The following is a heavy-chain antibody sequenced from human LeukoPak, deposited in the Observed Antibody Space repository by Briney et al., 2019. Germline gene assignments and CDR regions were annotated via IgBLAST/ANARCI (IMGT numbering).Heavy chain of an antibody. V-gene: IGHV3-23*01. J-gene: IGHJ4*02. D-gene: IGHD2-15*01. CDR1: GFTFSSYA. Sequence: GGSLRLSCAASGFTFSSYAMSWVRQAPGKGLEWVSAISGSGGSTYYADSVKGRFTISRDNSKNTLYLQMNSLRAEDTAVYYCAKDELGYCSGGSCYGSSGYSPFDYWGQGTLVTVSS. CDR2: ISGSGGST. CDR3: AKDELGYCSGGSCYGSSGYSPFDY.